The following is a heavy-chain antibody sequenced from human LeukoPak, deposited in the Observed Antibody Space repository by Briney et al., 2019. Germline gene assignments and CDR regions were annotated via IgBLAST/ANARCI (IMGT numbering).Heavy chain of an antibody. V-gene: IGHV4-31*03. D-gene: IGHD4-17*01. CDR1: GGSISSGGCY. CDR2: IYYSGST. CDR3: AREGPDYGDYYRYFGY. Sequence: PSETLSLTCTVSGGSISSGGCYWSWIRQNPGKGLEWIGYIYYSGSTYYNPSLKSRVTISVDTSKNQFSLKLSSVTAADTAVYYCAREGPDYGDYYRYFGYWGQGTLVTVSS. J-gene: IGHJ4*02.